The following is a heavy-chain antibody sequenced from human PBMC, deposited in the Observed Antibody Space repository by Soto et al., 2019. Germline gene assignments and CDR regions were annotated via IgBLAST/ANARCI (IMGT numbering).Heavy chain of an antibody. CDR2: ISDSGVT. Sequence: QVQLQESGPRLVKSSETLSLVCSVSGDSIIRSFWGWIRQSPGKVLQYIGYISDSGVTDYDPSLKSRVTISVDTSKNQFSLKLTSVTAADTAVYYCVRGAGDFSGPDSFDIWGQGTMVTVSS. CDR1: GDSIIRSF. V-gene: IGHV4-59*01. J-gene: IGHJ3*02. D-gene: IGHD3-10*01. CDR3: VRGAGDFSGPDSFDI.